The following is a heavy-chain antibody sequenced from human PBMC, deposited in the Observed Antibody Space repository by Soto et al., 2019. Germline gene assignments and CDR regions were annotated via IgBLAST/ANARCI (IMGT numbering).Heavy chain of an antibody. V-gene: IGHV3-23*01. CDR3: AKGRIAVAERSDY. CDR1: GFTFSSYA. J-gene: IGHJ4*02. CDR2: ISGRGGST. Sequence: EVQLLESGGGLVQPGGSLRLSCAASGFTFSSYAMSWVRQAPGKRLEWVSAISGRGGSTYYVDSVKGRFTISRDNSKNTLYLQMNSLRAEATAVYYCAKGRIAVAERSDYWGQGTLVTVSS. D-gene: IGHD6-19*01.